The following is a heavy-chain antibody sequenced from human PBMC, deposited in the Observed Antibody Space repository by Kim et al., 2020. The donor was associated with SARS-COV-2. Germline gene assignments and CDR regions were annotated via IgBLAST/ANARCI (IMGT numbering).Heavy chain of an antibody. CDR1: GFTFSDYY. CDR2: ISSSGSTI. Sequence: GGSLRLSCAASGFTFSDYYMSWIRQAPGKGLEWVSYISSSGSTIYYADSVKGRFTISKDNAKNSLYLQMNSLRAEDTAVYYCAIDQNPTLRYFDWLPTTDYWGQGTLVTVSS. D-gene: IGHD3-9*01. CDR3: AIDQNPTLRYFDWLPTTDY. J-gene: IGHJ4*02. V-gene: IGHV3-11*01.